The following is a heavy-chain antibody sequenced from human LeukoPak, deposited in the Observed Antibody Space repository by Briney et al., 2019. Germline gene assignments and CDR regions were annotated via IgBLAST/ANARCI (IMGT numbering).Heavy chain of an antibody. CDR2: IYTSGST. J-gene: IGHJ6*03. Sequence: SETLSLTCTVSGGSISSGSYYWSWIRQPAGKGLEWIGRIYTSGSTNYNPSLKSRVTISVDTSKNQFSLKLSSVTAADTAVYYCARGKYDYYYYYYMDVWGKGTTVTVSS. V-gene: IGHV4-61*02. D-gene: IGHD1-1*01. CDR1: GGSISSGSYY. CDR3: ARGKYDYYYYYYMDV.